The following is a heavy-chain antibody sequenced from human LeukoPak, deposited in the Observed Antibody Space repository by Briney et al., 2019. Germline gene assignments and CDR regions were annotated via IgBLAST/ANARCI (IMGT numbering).Heavy chain of an antibody. CDR1: GFIFSNYS. CDR3: ARAPRGLWFGEFAGYMDV. D-gene: IGHD3-10*01. Sequence: NPGGSLRLSCAVSGFIFSNYSMTWVRQAPGEGLEWVSSISSSGSFLSYADSVKGRSTISRDNAKNSLYLQMNSLRAEDTAVYYCARAPRGLWFGEFAGYMDVWGKGTTVTVSS. CDR2: ISSSGSFL. V-gene: IGHV3-21*01. J-gene: IGHJ6*03.